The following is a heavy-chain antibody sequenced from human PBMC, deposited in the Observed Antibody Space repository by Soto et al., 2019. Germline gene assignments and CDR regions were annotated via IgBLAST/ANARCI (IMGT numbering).Heavy chain of an antibody. Sequence: ASVKVSCKASGYNFRSFGVSWVRQAPGQGLEWMGWISPYSVNTNYAQKFQGRVTMTTDTSTSTAYMELRSLRSDDTAVYYCARDLDGSSGWYNPWGQGTLVTVSS. CDR3: ARDLDGSSGWYNP. J-gene: IGHJ5*02. CDR1: GYNFRSFG. V-gene: IGHV1-18*01. D-gene: IGHD6-19*01. CDR2: ISPYSVNT.